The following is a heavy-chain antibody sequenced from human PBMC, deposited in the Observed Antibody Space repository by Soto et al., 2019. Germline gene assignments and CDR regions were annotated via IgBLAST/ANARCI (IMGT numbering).Heavy chain of an antibody. CDR3: AKDVGNSEFDP. CDR1: GFTFSSYA. CDR2: ISGRGGST. V-gene: IGHV3-23*01. J-gene: IGHJ5*02. Sequence: GGSLRLSCAASGFTFSSYAMSWVRQAPGKGLEWVSAISGRGGSTYYADSVKGRFTISRDNSKNTLYLQMNSLRAEDTAVDYCAKDVGNSEFDPWGQGTLVTVSS. D-gene: IGHD4-4*01.